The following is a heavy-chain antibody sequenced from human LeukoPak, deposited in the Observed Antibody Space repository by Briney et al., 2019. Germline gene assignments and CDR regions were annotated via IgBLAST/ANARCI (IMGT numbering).Heavy chain of an antibody. V-gene: IGHV1-2*02. CDR3: AREVDYYDTSDYFPLGY. CDR1: GGTFSSYA. CDR2: INPNSGGT. D-gene: IGHD3-22*01. J-gene: IGHJ4*02. Sequence: ASVKVSCKASGGTFSSYAISWVRQAPGQGLEWMGWINPNSGGTNYAQKFQGRVTMTRDTSISTAYMELSGLRSDDTAVYYCAREVDYYDTSDYFPLGYWGQGTLVTVSS.